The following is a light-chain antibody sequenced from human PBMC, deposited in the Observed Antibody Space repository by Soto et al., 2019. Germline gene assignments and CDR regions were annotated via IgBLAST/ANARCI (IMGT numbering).Light chain of an antibody. V-gene: IGLV2-11*01. CDR1: SSDIGGYNY. CDR2: DVS. Sequence: QSALTQPRSVSGSPGQSVTISCTGTSSDIGGYNYVSWYQQHPGKAPKLIIFDVSERPSGVPARFSGSKSGNTASLTISGLQADAEADYYCCSYAGSYTYVFGSGTKVTVL. J-gene: IGLJ1*01. CDR3: CSYAGSYTYV.